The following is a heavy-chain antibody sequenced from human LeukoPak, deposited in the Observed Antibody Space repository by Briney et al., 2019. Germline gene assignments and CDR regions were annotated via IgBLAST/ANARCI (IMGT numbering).Heavy chain of an antibody. CDR3: ARVGGSYGDQGGDN. V-gene: IGHV3-7*01. D-gene: IGHD4-17*01. J-gene: IGHJ4*02. CDR1: GDSISSGDYY. CDR2: IKQDGSEK. Sequence: ETLSLTCTVSGDSISSGDYYWSWIRQPAGKGLEWVANIKQDGSEKNYVDSVKGRFTVSRDNAKNSLYLQMNRLRAEDTAVYYCARVGGSYGDQGGDNWGQGTLVTVSS.